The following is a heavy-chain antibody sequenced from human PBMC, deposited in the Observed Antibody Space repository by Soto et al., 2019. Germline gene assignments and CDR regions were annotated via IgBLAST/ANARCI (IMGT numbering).Heavy chain of an antibody. CDR3: ARPKIAVAGIIGAFDI. CDR1: GYSFTSYW. Sequence: PGECLKISCKGSGYSFTSYWIGWVRQMPGKGLEWMGIIYPGDSDTRYSPSFQGQVTISADKSISTAYLQWSSLKASDTAMYYCARPKIAVAGIIGAFDIWGQGTMVTVSS. V-gene: IGHV5-51*01. D-gene: IGHD6-19*01. J-gene: IGHJ3*02. CDR2: IYPGDSDT.